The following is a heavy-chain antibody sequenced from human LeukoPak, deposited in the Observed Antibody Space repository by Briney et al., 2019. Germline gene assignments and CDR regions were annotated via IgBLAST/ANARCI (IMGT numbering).Heavy chain of an antibody. Sequence: ASVKVSCKASGYTFTSYDINWVRQATGQGLEWMGWMNPNSGNTGYAQKFQGRVTITRNTSISTAYMELSSLRSEDTAVYYCAKDPYSSGWPYFDYWGQGTLVTVSS. CDR2: MNPNSGNT. CDR1: GYTFTSYD. V-gene: IGHV1-8*03. J-gene: IGHJ4*02. CDR3: AKDPYSSGWPYFDY. D-gene: IGHD6-19*01.